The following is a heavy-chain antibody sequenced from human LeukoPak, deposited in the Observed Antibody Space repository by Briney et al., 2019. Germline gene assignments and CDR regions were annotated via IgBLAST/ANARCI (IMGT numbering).Heavy chain of an antibody. V-gene: IGHV4-34*01. J-gene: IGHJ4*02. Sequence: SETLSLTCAVYGESFSGFYWSWIRQPPGKGLEWIGEINSSGSTNYNPSLKSRVTISVDTSKNQFSLKLTSVTAADTAVYYCTRSSTGFPLGFWSQGTLVTVSS. CDR1: GESFSGFY. CDR2: INSSGST. CDR3: TRSSTGFPLGF. D-gene: IGHD2-8*02.